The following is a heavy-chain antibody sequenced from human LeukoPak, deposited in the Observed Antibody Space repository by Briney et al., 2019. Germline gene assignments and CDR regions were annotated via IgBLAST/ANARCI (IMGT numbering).Heavy chain of an antibody. J-gene: IGHJ4*02. CDR2: IRYDGSNK. Sequence: GGSLRLSCAASGFTFSSYGMHWVRQAPGKGLEWVAFIRYDGSNKYYADSVKGRFTISRDNSKNTLYLQMNSLRAEDTAVYYCAKDPLTGDSGYFDYWGQGTLVTVSS. CDR1: GFTFSSYG. CDR3: AKDPLTGDSGYFDY. D-gene: IGHD7-27*01. V-gene: IGHV3-30*02.